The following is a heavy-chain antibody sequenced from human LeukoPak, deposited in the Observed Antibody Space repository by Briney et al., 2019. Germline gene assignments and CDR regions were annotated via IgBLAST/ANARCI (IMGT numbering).Heavy chain of an antibody. CDR2: INPNSGGT. CDR3: AKCQASATNYHYYGMDV. Sequence: ASVKVSCKASGYTFTGYYMHWVRQAPGQGLEWMGWINPNSGGTNYAQKFQGRVTMTRDTSISTAYMELSRLRSDDTAVYYCAKCQASATNYHYYGMDVWGQGTTVTVSS. J-gene: IGHJ6*02. CDR1: GYTFTGYY. D-gene: IGHD5/OR15-5a*01. V-gene: IGHV1-2*02.